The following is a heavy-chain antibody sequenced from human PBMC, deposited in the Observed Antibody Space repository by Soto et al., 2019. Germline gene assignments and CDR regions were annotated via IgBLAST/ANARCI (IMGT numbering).Heavy chain of an antibody. D-gene: IGHD1-1*01. CDR1: GYTFTSYD. J-gene: IGHJ5*02. CDR2: MNPNSGNT. Sequence: QVHLVQSGAEVRKPGASVKVSCKASGYTFTSYDINWVRQATGQGLEWMGWMNPNSGNTAYAQKFQGRVTMTRNTSISTAHMELSSLRSEDMDVYYCVRECQRGFDPWGQGTLVTVSS. V-gene: IGHV1-8*01. CDR3: VRECQRGFDP.